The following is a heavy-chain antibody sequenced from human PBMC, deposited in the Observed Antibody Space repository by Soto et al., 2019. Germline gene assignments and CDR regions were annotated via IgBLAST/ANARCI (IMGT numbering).Heavy chain of an antibody. Sequence: SETLSLTCSVSGGSVSNKTYYWSWIRQPPGKRLEWIGYVYYSGTTNYNPSLKSRVTTSVDLSKNQFSLRLSSVTTADTALYYCARTTAVPNTLRSRYFFDYWGQGTLVTSPQ. CDR1: GGSVSNKTYY. CDR2: VYYSGTT. CDR3: ARTTAVPNTLRSRYFFDY. V-gene: IGHV4-61*01. D-gene: IGHD4-17*01. J-gene: IGHJ4*02.